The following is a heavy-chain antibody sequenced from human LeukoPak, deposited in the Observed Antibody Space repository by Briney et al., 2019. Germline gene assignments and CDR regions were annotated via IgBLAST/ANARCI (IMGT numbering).Heavy chain of an antibody. CDR1: GYTFTSYG. Sequence: ASVKGSCKASGYTFTSYGISWVRQAPGQGLEWMGWISAYNGNTNYAQKLQGRVTMTTDTSTSTAYMELRSLRSEDTAVYYCARDMYSSGRLGAANWGQGTLVTVSS. CDR2: ISAYNGNT. D-gene: IGHD6-19*01. CDR3: ARDMYSSGRLGAAN. J-gene: IGHJ4*02. V-gene: IGHV1-18*01.